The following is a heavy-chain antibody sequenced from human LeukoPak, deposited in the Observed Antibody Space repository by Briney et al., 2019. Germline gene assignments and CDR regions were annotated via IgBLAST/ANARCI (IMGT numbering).Heavy chain of an antibody. J-gene: IGHJ3*02. D-gene: IGHD3-16*01. Sequence: SETLSLTCTVSGGSISSYYWSWIRQPPGKGLEWIGYIYYSGSTNYNPSLKSRVTISVDTSKNQFSLKLSSVAAADTAVYYCARGQDRFNAFDIWGQGTMVTVSS. CDR3: ARGQDRFNAFDI. V-gene: IGHV4-59*12. CDR2: IYYSGST. CDR1: GGSISSYY.